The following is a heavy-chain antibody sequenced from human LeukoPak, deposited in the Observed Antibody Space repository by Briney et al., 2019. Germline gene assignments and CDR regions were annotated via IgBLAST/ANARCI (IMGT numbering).Heavy chain of an antibody. V-gene: IGHV3-7*01. D-gene: IGHD5-12*01. CDR2: IKQDGSEK. CDR3: ARGQIVATGFDI. CDR1: GFTFSNYW. J-gene: IGHJ3*02. Sequence: GGSLRLSCAASGFTFSNYWMSWVRQAPGKGLEWVANIKQDGSEKYYVDSVKGRFTISRDNAKNSLYLQMNSLRAEDTAVYYCARGQIVATGFDIWGQGTMVTVSS.